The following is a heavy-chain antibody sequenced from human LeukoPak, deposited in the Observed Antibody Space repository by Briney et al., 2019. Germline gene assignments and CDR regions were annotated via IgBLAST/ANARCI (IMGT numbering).Heavy chain of an antibody. V-gene: IGHV3-23*01. CDR2: ISGSGGST. CDR1: GFTFSSYA. D-gene: IGHD3-10*01. J-gene: IGHJ4*02. CDR3: AKRGLLWFGELSYLDY. Sequence: GGSLRLSCAASGFTFSSYAMSWVRQAPGKGLEWVSAISGSGGSTYYADSVKGRFTISRDNSKNTLYLQMNSLRAEDTAVYYCAKRGLLWFGELSYLDYWGQGTLVTVSS.